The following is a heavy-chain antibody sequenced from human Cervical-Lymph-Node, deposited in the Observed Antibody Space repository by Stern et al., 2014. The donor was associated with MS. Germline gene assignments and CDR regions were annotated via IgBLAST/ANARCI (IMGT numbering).Heavy chain of an antibody. D-gene: IGHD1-26*01. CDR2: MSPNSGNT. V-gene: IGHV1-8*01. Sequence: VQLVEYGAEVKKPGASVKVSCKASGYTFTTYDIHWVRQATGQGLEWMGRMSPNSGNTGYAQRFQDRVTMTRNTSFSTAYMELSSLRSDDTAVYYCARALRGGFYGMDVWGQGTTVTVSS. CDR3: ARALRGGFYGMDV. CDR1: GYTFTTYD. J-gene: IGHJ6*02.